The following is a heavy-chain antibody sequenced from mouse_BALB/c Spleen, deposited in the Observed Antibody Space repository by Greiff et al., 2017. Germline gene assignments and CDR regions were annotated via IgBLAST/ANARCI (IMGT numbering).Heavy chain of an antibody. Sequence: EVQVVESGGGLVQPGGSLKLSCAASGFTFSSYGMSWVRQTPDKRLELVATINSNGGSTYYPDSVKGRFTISRDNAKNTLYLQMSSLKSEDTAMYYCARGLLYDLDYWGQGTTLTVSS. CDR3: ARGLLYDLDY. CDR1: GFTFSSYG. V-gene: IGHV5-6-3*01. CDR2: INSNGGST. J-gene: IGHJ2*01. D-gene: IGHD3-1*01.